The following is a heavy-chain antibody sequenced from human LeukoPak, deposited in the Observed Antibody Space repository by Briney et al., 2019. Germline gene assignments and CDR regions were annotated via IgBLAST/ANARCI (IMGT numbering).Heavy chain of an antibody. CDR1: GFTFSSYS. CDR2: IYSGGST. Sequence: PGGSLRLSCAASGFTFSSYSMNWVRQAPGKGLEWVSVIYSGGSTYYADSVKGRFTISRDNSKNTLYLQMNSLRAEDTAVYYCARHQSITETTAYYYYGMDVWGQGTTVTVSS. V-gene: IGHV3-53*01. CDR3: ARHQSITETTAYYYYGMDV. D-gene: IGHD1-7*01. J-gene: IGHJ6*02.